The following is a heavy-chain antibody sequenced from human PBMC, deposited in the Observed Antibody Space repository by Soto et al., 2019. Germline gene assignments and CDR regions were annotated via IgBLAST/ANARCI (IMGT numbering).Heavy chain of an antibody. V-gene: IGHV5-51*01. J-gene: IGHJ3*02. CDR1: GYSFTSYW. CDR3: AQSPRLTEAFDI. Sequence: GESLKISCKFSGYSFTSYWIGWVRQMPGKGLEWMGIIYPGDSDTRYSPSFQGHVTISADKAFTTAYLQWSSLKASDTAMYYCAQSPRLTEAFDIWGQGTMVTVSS. CDR2: IYPGDSDT.